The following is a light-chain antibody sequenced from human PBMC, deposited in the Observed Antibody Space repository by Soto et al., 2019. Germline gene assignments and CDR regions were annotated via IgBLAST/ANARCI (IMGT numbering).Light chain of an antibody. CDR1: SSDVGGYKY. J-gene: IGLJ2*01. Sequence: QSALTQPASVSGSPGQSITISCTGNSSDVGGYKYVSWYQQHPGKAPKLIINEVSNRPSGVSNRFSGSKSGNTASLTISGLQTDDEADYYCSSYTSITAVVFGGGTKLTVL. CDR2: EVS. CDR3: SSYTSITAVV. V-gene: IGLV2-14*01.